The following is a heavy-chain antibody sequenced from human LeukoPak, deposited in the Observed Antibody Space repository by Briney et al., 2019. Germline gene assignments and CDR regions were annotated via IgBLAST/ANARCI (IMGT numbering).Heavy chain of an antibody. J-gene: IGHJ4*02. CDR2: ISYDGSNK. CDR1: GFTFSSYA. D-gene: IGHD4-23*01. CDR3: ARDESVGGNSALDY. Sequence: PGGSLRLSCAASGFTFSSYAMHWVRQAPGKGLEWVAVISYDGSNKYYADSVKGRFTISRDNSKNTLYLQMNSLRAEDTAVYYCARDESVGGNSALDYWGQGTLVTVSS. V-gene: IGHV3-30-3*01.